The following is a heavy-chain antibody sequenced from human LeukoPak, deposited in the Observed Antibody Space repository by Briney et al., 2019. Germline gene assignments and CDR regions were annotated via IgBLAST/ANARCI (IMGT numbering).Heavy chain of an antibody. CDR3: ARGFSGYYSFDY. Sequence: SETLSLTCTVSGGSISGSSYYWGWIRQPPGKGLEWIGSIYYSGSTYYNPSLKSRVTISVDTSENQFSLKLNSVTAADTAVYYCARGFSGYYSFDYWGQGTLVTVSS. CDR1: GGSISGSSYY. J-gene: IGHJ4*02. CDR2: IYYSGST. D-gene: IGHD3-22*01. V-gene: IGHV4-39*07.